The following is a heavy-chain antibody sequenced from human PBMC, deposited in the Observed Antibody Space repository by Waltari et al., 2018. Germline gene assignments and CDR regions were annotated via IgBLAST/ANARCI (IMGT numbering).Heavy chain of an antibody. CDR2: INPSGGST. V-gene: IGHV1-46*03. J-gene: IGHJ3*02. CDR1: GYTITSYY. Sequence: QVQLVQSGAEVKKPGASVKVSCKASGYTITSYYMHWVRQAPGQGLEWMGIINPSGGSTSYAQKFQGRVTMTRDTSTSTVYMELSSLRSEDTAVYYCTTVTISDAFDIWGQGTMVTVSS. D-gene: IGHD4-17*01. CDR3: TTVTISDAFDI.